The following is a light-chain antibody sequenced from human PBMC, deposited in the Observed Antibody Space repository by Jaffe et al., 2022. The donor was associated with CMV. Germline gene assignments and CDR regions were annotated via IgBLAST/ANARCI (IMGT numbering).Light chain of an antibody. CDR2: EVS. CDR1: QSLVHTDGNTY. V-gene: IGKV2-30*02. J-gene: IGKJ4*01. Sequence: DVVMTQSPLSLPVTLGQPASISCRSSQSLVHTDGNTYLNWFHQRPGQSPRRLIYEVSKRDSGVPDRFSGSGSGTDFALKISRVEAEDVGVYYCMQGTHRLTFGGGTKVEVK. CDR3: MQGTHRLT.